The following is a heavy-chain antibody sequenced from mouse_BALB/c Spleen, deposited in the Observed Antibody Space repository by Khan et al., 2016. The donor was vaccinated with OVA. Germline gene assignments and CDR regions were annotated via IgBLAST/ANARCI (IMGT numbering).Heavy chain of an antibody. CDR3: ARVYDFFGS. D-gene: IGHD2-14*01. Sequence: EVQLQESGPDLVKPGASVKISCKASGYSFTLYYMSWVKQSHGKSLEWIGRVNPNTDNINYNQEFKGKAILTVDKSSNTAYMELRSLTSEDSAVYFCARVYDFFGSWGQGTLVTVSA. CDR2: VNPNTDNI. V-gene: IGHV1-26*01. CDR1: GYSFTLYY. J-gene: IGHJ3*01.